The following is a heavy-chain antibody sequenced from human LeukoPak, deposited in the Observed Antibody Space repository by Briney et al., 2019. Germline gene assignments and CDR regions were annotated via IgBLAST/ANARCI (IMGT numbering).Heavy chain of an antibody. J-gene: IGHJ4*02. CDR2: IRTSGGVV. D-gene: IGHD4-17*01. V-gene: IGHV3-48*01. CDR3: ARITNYGAFDY. CDR1: GFTFTSYT. Sequence: GGSLRLSCAASGFTFTSYTMNWVRQAPGKGLEWISYIRTSGGVVSYTDSVRGRFTISTDSAKNSLYLQMNSLRAEDTAVYYCARITNYGAFDYWGQGTLVTVSS.